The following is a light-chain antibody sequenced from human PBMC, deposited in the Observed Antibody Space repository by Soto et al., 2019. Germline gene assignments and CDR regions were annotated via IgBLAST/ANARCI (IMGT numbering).Light chain of an antibody. CDR3: CSYAGGSTYV. Sequence: QSALTQPASVSGSPGQSITISCTGSSSDVGNYNLVSWYQQHPGKAPKLMIYEGSKWPSGVSNRFSGSKSGNTASLTISGLQAEDEADHYCCSYAGGSTYVFGGGTQLTVL. CDR2: EGS. CDR1: SSDVGNYNL. J-gene: IGLJ7*01. V-gene: IGLV2-23*01.